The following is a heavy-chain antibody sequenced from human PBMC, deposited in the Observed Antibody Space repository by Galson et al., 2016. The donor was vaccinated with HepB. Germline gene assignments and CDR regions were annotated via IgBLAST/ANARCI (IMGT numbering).Heavy chain of an antibody. D-gene: IGHD3-10*01. CDR2: TYYRSKWYH. CDR1: GDSVSSNSVA. CDR3: ARNFYGSGSFYSSFDV. J-gene: IGHJ3*01. V-gene: IGHV6-1*01. Sequence: CAISGDSVSSNSVAWHWIRQSPSRGLEWLGRTYYRSKWYHDYAVSVKSRIIINPDTSKNQLSLQLNSVTPEDTAVYYCARNFYGSGSFYSSFDVWGQGTMVTVSS.